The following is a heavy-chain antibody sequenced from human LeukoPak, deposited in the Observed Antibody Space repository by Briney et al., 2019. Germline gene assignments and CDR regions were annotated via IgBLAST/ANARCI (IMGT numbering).Heavy chain of an antibody. V-gene: IGHV5-51*01. CDR3: GRHFASDTMKTVTGIDY. CDR1: GYSFTSYW. Sequence: GESLKISCKGSGYSFTSYWIGWVRQMPGKGLEWMGIIYPGDSDTRYSPFFQGQVTISADKSISTAYLQWNSLKASDTAMYYCGRHFASDTMKTVTGIDYWGQGTLVTVSS. J-gene: IGHJ4*02. D-gene: IGHD4-17*01. CDR2: IYPGDSDT.